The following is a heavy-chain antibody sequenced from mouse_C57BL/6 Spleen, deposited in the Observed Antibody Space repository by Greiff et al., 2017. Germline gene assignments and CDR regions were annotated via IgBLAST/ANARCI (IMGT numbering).Heavy chain of an antibody. J-gene: IGHJ2*01. V-gene: IGHV1-62-2*01. CDR3: ARHEETYGRSPYFDY. D-gene: IGHD1-1*01. Sequence: VQLQQSGAELVKPGASVKLSCKASGYTFTEYTIHWVKQRPGQGLEWIGWLEPGSGSIKYNETFKDKATLTAYTSSSTVYMEISRLTSEDSAVYFLARHEETYGRSPYFDYWGQGTTLTVSS. CDR1: GYTFTEYT. CDR2: LEPGSGSI.